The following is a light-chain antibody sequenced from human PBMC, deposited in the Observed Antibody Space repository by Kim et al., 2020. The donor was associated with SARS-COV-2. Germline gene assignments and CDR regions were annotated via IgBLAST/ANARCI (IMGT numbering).Light chain of an antibody. Sequence: DIQMTQSPSTLSASVGDRVTITCRASQTISSWLAWYQQKPGKAPNLLIYKASTLESGVPSRFSGRGSGTEFTLTISSLQPDDFATYYCQQYNSSPLTFGPGTKVDIK. V-gene: IGKV1-5*03. CDR2: KAS. CDR3: QQYNSSPLT. J-gene: IGKJ3*01. CDR1: QTISSW.